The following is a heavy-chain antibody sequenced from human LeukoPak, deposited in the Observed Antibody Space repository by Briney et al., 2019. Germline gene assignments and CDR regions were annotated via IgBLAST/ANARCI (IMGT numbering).Heavy chain of an antibody. V-gene: IGHV3-23*01. D-gene: IGHD3-22*01. CDR1: GFTFSSYA. J-gene: IGHJ4*02. CDR2: ISGSGGST. Sequence: GGSLRLSCAVSGFTFSSYAMSWVREAPGKGLEWVSAISGSGGSTYYADSVKGRFTISRDNSKNTLYLQMNSLRAEDTAVYYCAKLTGSSGPLDYWGQGTLVTVSS. CDR3: AKLTGSSGPLDY.